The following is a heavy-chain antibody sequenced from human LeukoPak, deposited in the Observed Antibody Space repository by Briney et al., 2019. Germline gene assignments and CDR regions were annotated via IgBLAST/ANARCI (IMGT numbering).Heavy chain of an antibody. J-gene: IGHJ3*02. CDR3: ASPRDSSGRNDAFDI. V-gene: IGHV5-51*01. CDR2: IYPGDSDT. CDR1: GYSFTSYW. Sequence: GESLKISCKGSGYSFTSYWIGWVRQMPGKGLEWMGIIYPGDSDTRYSPSFQGQVTISADKSISTAYLQWSSLKASDTAMYYCASPRDSSGRNDAFDIWGQGTMVTVSS. D-gene: IGHD3-22*01.